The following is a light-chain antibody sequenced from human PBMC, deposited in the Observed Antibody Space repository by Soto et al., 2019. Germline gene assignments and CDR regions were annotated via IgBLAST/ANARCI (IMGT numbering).Light chain of an antibody. Sequence: QSVLTQPPSVSAAPGQKVTISCSGSSSNIGDNYVSWYQQVPGTAPKLLIYDNNNRPSGIPDRFSGSKSGTSAALGITGLQTGDEADYYCATWDSSLTAGVFGPGTKVTVL. V-gene: IGLV1-51*01. J-gene: IGLJ1*01. CDR1: SSNIGDNY. CDR3: ATWDSSLTAGV. CDR2: DNN.